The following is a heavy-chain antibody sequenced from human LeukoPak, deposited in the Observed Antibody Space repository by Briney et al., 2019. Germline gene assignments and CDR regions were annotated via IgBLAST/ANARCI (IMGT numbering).Heavy chain of an antibody. V-gene: IGHV3-23*05. J-gene: IGHJ4*02. D-gene: IGHD3-9*01. CDR3: AKSLDVLTGYLWSLDY. CDR2: ISTSSRT. CDR1: GFTFSSYA. Sequence: GGSLRLSCVASGFTFSSYAMSWVRQAPGKGLEWVSLISTSSRTHYADSMKGRFTISRDNSRNTLYLQINSLRAEDTAVYYCAKSLDVLTGYLWSLDYWGQGTLVTVSS.